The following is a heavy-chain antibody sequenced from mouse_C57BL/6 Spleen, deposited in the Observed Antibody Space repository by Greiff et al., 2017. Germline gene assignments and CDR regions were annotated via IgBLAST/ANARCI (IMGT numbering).Heavy chain of an antibody. V-gene: IGHV3-1*01. Sequence: DVQLQESGPGMVKPSQSLSLTCTVTGYSITSGYDWHWIRHFPGNKLEWMGYISYSGSTNYNPSLKSRISLTNDTSKNHFFLKLNSVTTEDTATYYCARGEVLRYPAWFAYWGQGTLVTVSA. CDR1: GYSITSGYD. D-gene: IGHD1-1*01. J-gene: IGHJ3*01. CDR2: ISYSGST. CDR3: ARGEVLRYPAWFAY.